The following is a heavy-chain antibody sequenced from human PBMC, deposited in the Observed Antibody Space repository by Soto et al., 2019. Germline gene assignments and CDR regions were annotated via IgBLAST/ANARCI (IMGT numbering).Heavy chain of an antibody. D-gene: IGHD3-9*01. CDR1: GYTFTRNG. Sequence: QVHLVQSGAEVKKPGASVNVSCKTSGYTFTRNGISWVRQAPGQGLEWMGWISPNSGNIKYEQKLKGRLLMTTDTSTSTAGRELRSRSSDDTAEFYCGKGRDINSWPSRDDWGPGTTVPGSS. CDR3: GKGRDINSWPSRDD. J-gene: IGHJ6*02. CDR2: ISPNSGNI. V-gene: IGHV1-18*01.